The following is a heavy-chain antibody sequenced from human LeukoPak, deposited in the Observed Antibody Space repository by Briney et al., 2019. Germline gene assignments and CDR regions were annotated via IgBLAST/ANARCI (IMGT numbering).Heavy chain of an antibody. V-gene: IGHV3-43D*04. D-gene: IGHD3-9*01. CDR1: GFTFDDYA. CDR3: AKDQGHYNILTGYSD. J-gene: IGHJ4*02. CDR2: ISWDGGST. Sequence: SGGSLRLSCAASGFTFDDYAMHWVRQAPGKGLEWVSPISWDGGSTYSADSVKGRFTISRDNSKNSLYLQMNSLRTEDTPLYYCAKDQGHYNILTGYSDWGQGTLVTVSS.